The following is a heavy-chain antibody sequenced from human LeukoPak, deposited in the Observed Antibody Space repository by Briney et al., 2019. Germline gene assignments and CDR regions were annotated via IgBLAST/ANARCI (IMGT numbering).Heavy chain of an antibody. J-gene: IGHJ4*02. Sequence: GGSLRLSCAASGFTFSNYSMNWVRQAPGKGLEWVSSISSSSRYIYYADSVKGRFTISRDNAKNSLYLQMNSLRAEDTAVYYCAKEGGSYYPFDYWGQGTLVTVSS. CDR3: AKEGGSYYPFDY. CDR1: GFTFSNYS. V-gene: IGHV3-21*01. CDR2: ISSSSRYI. D-gene: IGHD1-26*01.